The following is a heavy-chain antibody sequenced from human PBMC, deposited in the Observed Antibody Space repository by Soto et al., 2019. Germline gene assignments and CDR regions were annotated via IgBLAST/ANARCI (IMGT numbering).Heavy chain of an antibody. Sequence: QLQLQESGPGLVKPSETLSLTCTVSGGSISSSNYYWGWIRQPPGKGLEWIGSIYYSGGTYYNPSLKSRVTISVDTSKNQFSLKLSSVTAADTAVYYCTTILDYYYHMDVWGKGTTVTVSS. V-gene: IGHV4-39*01. CDR3: TTILDYYYHMDV. CDR1: GGSISSSNYY. D-gene: IGHD3-3*01. J-gene: IGHJ6*03. CDR2: IYYSGGT.